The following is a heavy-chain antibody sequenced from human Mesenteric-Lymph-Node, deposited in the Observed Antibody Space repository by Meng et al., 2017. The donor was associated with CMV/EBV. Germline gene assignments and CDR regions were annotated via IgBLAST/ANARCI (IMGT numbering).Heavy chain of an antibody. CDR1: GGSFSGYY. Sequence: SETLSLTCAVYGGSFSGYYWSWIRQPPGKGLEWIGEINHSGSTNYNPSLKSRVTISVDTSKNQFSLKLSSVTAADTAVYYCARERSSSNWFDPWGQGTLVTVSS. CDR3: ARERSSSNWFDP. J-gene: IGHJ5*02. D-gene: IGHD6-6*01. V-gene: IGHV4-34*01. CDR2: INHSGST.